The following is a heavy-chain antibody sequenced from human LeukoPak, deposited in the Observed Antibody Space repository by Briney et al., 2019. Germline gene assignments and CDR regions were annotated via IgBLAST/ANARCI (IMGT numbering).Heavy chain of an antibody. CDR3: ARVFMDNKNSYDY. Sequence: SETLSLTCTVSGASINAYFWSWIRQPPGKGLEWIGYISYNGGTNYNPSLKSRVTISIDTSKNQFSLRLTSVSAADTAIYYCARVFMDNKNSYDYWGQGTLVTVSS. D-gene: IGHD1-7*01. V-gene: IGHV4-59*01. J-gene: IGHJ4*02. CDR1: GASINAYF. CDR2: ISYNGGT.